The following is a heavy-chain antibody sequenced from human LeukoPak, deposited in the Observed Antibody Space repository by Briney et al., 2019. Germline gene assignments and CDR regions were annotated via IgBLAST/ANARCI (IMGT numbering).Heavy chain of an antibody. V-gene: IGHV1-18*01. Sequence: GASVKVSCKSSGYTFTSYGISWVRQAPGQGLEWMGWISAYNGNTNYAQKLQGRVTMTTDTSTSTAYMELRSLRSDDTAVYYCARVRSYYDSTAYDYWGQGTLVTVSP. J-gene: IGHJ4*02. CDR3: ARVRSYYDSTAYDY. D-gene: IGHD3-22*01. CDR1: GYTFTSYG. CDR2: ISAYNGNT.